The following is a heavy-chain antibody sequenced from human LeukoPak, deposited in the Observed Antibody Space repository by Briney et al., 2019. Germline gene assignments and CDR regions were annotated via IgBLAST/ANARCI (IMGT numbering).Heavy chain of an antibody. Sequence: PGRSLRLSCAASGFTFSSYGIHWVRQAPGKGLEWVAVIWYDGSNKYFSDSVKGRFTISRDNSKNTLYLQMNSLRAEDTAVYYCAKDRVMVRGVIERHYYGMDVWGQGTTVTVSS. J-gene: IGHJ6*02. V-gene: IGHV3-33*06. D-gene: IGHD3-10*01. CDR2: IWYDGSNK. CDR1: GFTFSSYG. CDR3: AKDRVMVRGVIERHYYGMDV.